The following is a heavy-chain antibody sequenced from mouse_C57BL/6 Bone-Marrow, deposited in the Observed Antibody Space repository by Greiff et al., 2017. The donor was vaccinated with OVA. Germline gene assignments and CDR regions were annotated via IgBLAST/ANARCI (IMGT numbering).Heavy chain of an antibody. CDR3: ARDSNCYYFDY. J-gene: IGHJ2*01. V-gene: IGHV5-4*01. CDR2: ISDGGSYT. D-gene: IGHD4-1*01. CDR1: GFTFSSYA. Sequence: EVHLVESGGGLVKPGGSLKLSCAASGFTFSSYAMSWVRQTPEKRLEWVATISDGGSYTYYPDNVKGRFTISRDNAKNNLYLQMSHLKSEDTAMYYCARDSNCYYFDYWGQGTTLTVSS.